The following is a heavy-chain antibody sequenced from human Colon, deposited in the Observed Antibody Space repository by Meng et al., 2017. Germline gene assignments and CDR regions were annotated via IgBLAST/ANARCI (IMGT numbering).Heavy chain of an antibody. CDR1: GGSISNYY. J-gene: IGHJ5*02. D-gene: IGHD6-19*01. V-gene: IGHV4-59*01. CDR3: AGDSSGYNWLDP. CDR2: IYYSGTT. Sequence: QGPLQGSGPGLVKPSETLSLTCTVSGGSISNYYWSWIRQPPGKGLEWIGYIYYSGTTNYNPSLKSRVTISIDTSKNQFSLKLNSVTAADTAVYYCAGDSSGYNWLDPWGQGTLVTVSS.